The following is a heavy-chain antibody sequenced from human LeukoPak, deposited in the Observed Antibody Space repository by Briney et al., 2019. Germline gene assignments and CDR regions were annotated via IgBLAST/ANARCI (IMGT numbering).Heavy chain of an antibody. CDR1: GFTFSSYW. Sequence: GGSLRLSCVASGFTFSSYWMSWVRQAPGKGLEWVANIKQDGREKYYVDSVKGRFTISRDNAKKLLYLEMNSLRAEDKAVYYCARDTARWTGAFDIWGQGTMVTVSS. D-gene: IGHD5-24*01. CDR2: IKQDGREK. CDR3: ARDTARWTGAFDI. V-gene: IGHV3-7*03. J-gene: IGHJ3*02.